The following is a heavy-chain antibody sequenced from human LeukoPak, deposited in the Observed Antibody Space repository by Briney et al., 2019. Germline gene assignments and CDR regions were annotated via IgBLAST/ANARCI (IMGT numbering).Heavy chain of an antibody. J-gene: IGHJ4*02. CDR2: IYYSGST. D-gene: IGHD3-10*01. CDR3: AREKVVRGVMYFDY. Sequence: PSQTLSLTCTVSGGSISSGGYYWSWIRQHPGKGLEWIGYIYYSGSTYYNPSLKSRVTISVDTSKNQFSLKLSSVTAADTAVYYCAREKVVRGVMYFDYWGQGTLVTVSS. V-gene: IGHV4-31*03. CDR1: GGSISSGGYY.